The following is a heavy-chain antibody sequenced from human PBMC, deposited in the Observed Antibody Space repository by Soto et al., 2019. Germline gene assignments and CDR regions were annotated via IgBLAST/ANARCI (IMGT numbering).Heavy chain of an antibody. CDR1: GGSLSVYY. CDR2: INHSGST. J-gene: IGHJ4*02. CDR3: ARLHDSSLNPLDY. Sequence: QVPLQQWGAGLLKPSETLSLTCAVYGGSLSVYYWSWIRQPPGKGLELIGEINHSGSTNYNPSLKSRVTISVDTSKNQFSLKLSSVTAADTAVYYGARLHDSSLNPLDYWGQGTLVTVSS. D-gene: IGHD3-22*01. V-gene: IGHV4-34*01.